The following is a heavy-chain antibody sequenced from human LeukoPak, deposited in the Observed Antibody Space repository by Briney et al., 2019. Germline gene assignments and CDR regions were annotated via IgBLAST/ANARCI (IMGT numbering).Heavy chain of an antibody. V-gene: IGHV3-21*01. D-gene: IGHD3-22*01. Sequence: GGSLRLSCAASGFTSSDHYMDWVRQAPGKGLEWVSSISTSSSYIYYADSVKGRFTISRDNAKNSLYLQMNSLRGEDTAVYYCARVLGYYYDSRGHDYWGQGTLVTVSS. J-gene: IGHJ4*02. CDR3: ARVLGYYYDSRGHDY. CDR2: ISTSSSYI. CDR1: GFTSSDHY.